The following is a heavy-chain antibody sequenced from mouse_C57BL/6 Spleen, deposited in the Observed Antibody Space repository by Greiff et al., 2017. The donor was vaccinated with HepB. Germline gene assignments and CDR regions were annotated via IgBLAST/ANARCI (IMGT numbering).Heavy chain of an antibody. CDR2: ISYDGSN. CDR1: GYSITSGYY. CDR3: ADWDDWYFDV. D-gene: IGHD4-1*01. V-gene: IGHV3-6*01. J-gene: IGHJ1*03. Sequence: ESGPGLVKPSQSLSLSCSVTGYSITSGYYWYWIRKFPGNKLEWMGYISYDGSNNYNPSLKNRISITRDTSKNQLFLKLKSVTTEDTATYYCADWDDWYFDVWGTGTTVTVSS.